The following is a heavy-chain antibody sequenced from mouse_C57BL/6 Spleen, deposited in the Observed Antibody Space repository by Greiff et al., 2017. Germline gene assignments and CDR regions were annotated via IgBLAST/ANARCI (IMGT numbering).Heavy chain of an antibody. CDR2: INPSTGGT. CDR1: GYSFTGYY. D-gene: IGHD2-2*01. Sequence: VQLQQSGPELVKPGASVKISCKASGYSFTGYYMNWVKQSPEKSLEWIGEINPSTGGTTYNQKFKAKATLTVDKSSSTAYMQLKSLTSEDSAVYYCARFMVTGDYWGQGTTLTVSS. J-gene: IGHJ2*01. V-gene: IGHV1-42*01. CDR3: ARFMVTGDY.